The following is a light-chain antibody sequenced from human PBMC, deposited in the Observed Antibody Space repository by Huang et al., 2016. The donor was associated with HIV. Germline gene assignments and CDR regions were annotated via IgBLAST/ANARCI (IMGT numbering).Light chain of an antibody. CDR1: AGVSNN. J-gene: IGKJ1*01. V-gene: IGKV3D-15*01. CDR2: GAS. CDR3: QQYNNWPPWT. Sequence: IVMTQSPASLSVSPGERATLSCRASAGVSNNVAWYQQRPGQTPRLLIHGASTRQTGIPAKCSGRGSGTEFTLTITSLQPEDSAVYYCQQYNNWPPWTFGHGTQVEI.